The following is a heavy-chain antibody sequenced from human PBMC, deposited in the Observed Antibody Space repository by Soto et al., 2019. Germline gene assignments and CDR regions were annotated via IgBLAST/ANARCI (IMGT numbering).Heavy chain of an antibody. V-gene: IGHV1-69*18. CDR1: GGTFSSYV. Sequence: QVQAVQSGAEVKKPGSSVKVSCKASGGTFSSYVISWVRQAPGQGLEWMGRIIPIFGTADYAQKFQGRVTITADESTSTAYRELSSQRSEDTTVYYCASESGRNRGMDVRGQGTTITVSS. CDR3: ASESGRNRGMDV. CDR2: IIPIFGTA. D-gene: IGHD5-12*01. J-gene: IGHJ6*02.